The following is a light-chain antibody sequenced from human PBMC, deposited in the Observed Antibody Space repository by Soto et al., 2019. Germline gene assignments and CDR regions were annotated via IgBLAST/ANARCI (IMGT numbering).Light chain of an antibody. CDR1: QSLLHSNGYNY. CDR2: LGS. CDR3: MQALQTPLFT. V-gene: IGKV2-28*01. J-gene: IGKJ3*01. Sequence: DIVMTQSPLSLPVTPGEPASISCRSSQSLLHSNGYNYLDWYLQKPGQSPQLLIYLGSNRASGVSDRFSGSGSGTDFTLKISRVEAEDVGVYYCMQALQTPLFTFGPGTRVVIK.